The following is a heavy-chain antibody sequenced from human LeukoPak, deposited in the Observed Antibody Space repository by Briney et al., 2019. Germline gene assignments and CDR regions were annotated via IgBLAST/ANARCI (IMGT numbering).Heavy chain of an antibody. V-gene: IGHV3-11*03. D-gene: IGHD3-9*01. CDR2: ISGTSSYT. CDR3: ARNYDILTGYYHLSLDY. Sequence: GGSLILSCAASGFTVSSKYMGWVRQAPGKGLEWVSHISGTSSYTNYADSVKGRFTISRDNAKKTVYLQMNSLRAEDTAVYYCARNYDILTGYYHLSLDYWGQGTLVTVSS. J-gene: IGHJ4*02. CDR1: GFTVSSKY.